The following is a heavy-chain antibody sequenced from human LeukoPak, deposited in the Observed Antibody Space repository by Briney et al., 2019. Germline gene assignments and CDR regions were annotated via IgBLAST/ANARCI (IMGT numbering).Heavy chain of an antibody. Sequence: PGGSLRLSCAASGFTFSDYYMSWIRQAPGKGLEWVSYISSSGSTIYYADSVKGRFTISRDNAKNSLYLQMNSLRAEDTAVYYCARSPEMATIMADYWGQGTLVTVPS. V-gene: IGHV3-11*01. CDR1: GFTFSDYY. D-gene: IGHD5-24*01. CDR2: ISSSGSTI. CDR3: ARSPEMATIMADY. J-gene: IGHJ4*02.